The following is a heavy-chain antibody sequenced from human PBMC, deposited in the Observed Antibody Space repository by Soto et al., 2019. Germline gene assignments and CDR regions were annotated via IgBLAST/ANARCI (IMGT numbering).Heavy chain of an antibody. Sequence: QVYLVQSGAEVKKPGSSVKISCKASGGIFSSNTINWVRQAAGQGLEWMGGIIPLFGTSNYAEKLQGRVTITADKSTKTEYMELTSLRSEDTAVYYCARRAACGGDCYAFDSWGLGTLVTV. J-gene: IGHJ4*02. V-gene: IGHV1-69*06. D-gene: IGHD2-21*02. CDR1: GGIFSSNT. CDR2: IIPLFGTS. CDR3: ARRAACGGDCYAFDS.